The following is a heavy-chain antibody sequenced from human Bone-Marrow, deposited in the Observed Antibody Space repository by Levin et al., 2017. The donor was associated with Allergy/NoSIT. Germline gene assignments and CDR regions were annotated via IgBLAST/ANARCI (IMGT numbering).Heavy chain of an antibody. D-gene: IGHD4-17*01. CDR1: GFTFSSYA. V-gene: IGHV3-64*01. J-gene: IGHJ4*02. Sequence: GESLKISCAASGFTFSSYAMHWVRQAPGKGLEYVSAISSNGGSTYYANSVKGRFTISRDNSKNTLYLQMGSLRAEDMAVYYCARVSGTGDYGDYGDYWGQGTLVTVSS. CDR3: ARVSGTGDYGDYGDY. CDR2: ISSNGGST.